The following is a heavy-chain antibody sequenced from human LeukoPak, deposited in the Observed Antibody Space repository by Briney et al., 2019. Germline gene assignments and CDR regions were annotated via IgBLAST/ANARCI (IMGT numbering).Heavy chain of an antibody. V-gene: IGHV3-23*01. D-gene: IGHD3-3*01. CDR3: AKVAPTYYDFWSGYYMDY. Sequence: PGGSLRLSCAASGFTFSSYAMSWVRQAPGKALEWVSAISGSGGSTYYADSVKGRFTISRDNPKNTLYLQMNSLRAEDTAVYYCAKVAPTYYDFWSGYYMDYWGQGTLVTVSS. J-gene: IGHJ4*02. CDR2: ISGSGGST. CDR1: GFTFSSYA.